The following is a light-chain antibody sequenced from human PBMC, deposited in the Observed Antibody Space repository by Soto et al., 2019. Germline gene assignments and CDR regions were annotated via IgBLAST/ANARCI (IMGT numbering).Light chain of an antibody. CDR3: NSYTSSSTVV. J-gene: IGLJ2*01. CDR1: SSDVGGYDY. V-gene: IGLV2-14*01. Sequence: QSALTQPASVSGSPGQSITISCTGTSSDVGGYDYVSWYQQHPGKAPKLMIYDVSNRPSGVSNRFSGSKSGNTASLTISGLQADDEADYYCNSYTSSSTVVFGAGTKVTVL. CDR2: DVS.